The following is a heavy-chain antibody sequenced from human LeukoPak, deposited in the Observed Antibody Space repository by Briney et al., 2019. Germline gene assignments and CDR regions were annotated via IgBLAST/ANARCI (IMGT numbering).Heavy chain of an antibody. CDR2: ISGSGGST. D-gene: IGHD2-2*01. V-gene: IGHV3-23*01. Sequence: SGGSLRLSCAASGFTFSSYAMSWVRQAPGKGLEWVSAISGSGGSTYYADSVKGRFTISRDNSKNTLYLQMNSLRAEDTAVYYCAKVLGGRDIVVVPAAIWDYWGQGTLVTVSS. CDR3: AKVLGGRDIVVVPAAIWDY. CDR1: GFTFSSYA. J-gene: IGHJ4*02.